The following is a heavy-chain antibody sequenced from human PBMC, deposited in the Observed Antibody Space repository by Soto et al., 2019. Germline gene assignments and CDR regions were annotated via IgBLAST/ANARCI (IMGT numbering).Heavy chain of an antibody. J-gene: IGHJ5*02. CDR3: VRIPGVRNWFDP. D-gene: IGHD2-2*01. V-gene: IGHV3-72*01. CDR2: SRNRAKKYTT. CDR1: GFTFSDHY. Sequence: GGSLRLSCAGSGFTFSDHYMDWVRQAPGKGLEWVGRSRNRAKKYTTDYAASVKGRFTISRDDSQNSVFLQMNSLTTEDTALYYCVRIPGVRNWFDPWGHVTLVPVSS.